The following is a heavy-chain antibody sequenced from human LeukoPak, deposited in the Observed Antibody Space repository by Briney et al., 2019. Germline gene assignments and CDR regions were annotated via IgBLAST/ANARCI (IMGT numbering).Heavy chain of an antibody. J-gene: IGHJ5*02. CDR2: IYSSGST. D-gene: IGHD2-15*01. CDR1: GDSISSYY. V-gene: IGHV4-4*07. Sequence: KTSETLSLTCSVSGDSISSYYWSWIRQPAGKGLEWIGRIYSSGSTNYNPSLKSRVTMSVDTSKNQFSLKLSSVTAADTAVYYCARDTRCSGGSCYPSKWFDPWGQGRLVTVPS. CDR3: ARDTRCSGGSCYPSKWFDP.